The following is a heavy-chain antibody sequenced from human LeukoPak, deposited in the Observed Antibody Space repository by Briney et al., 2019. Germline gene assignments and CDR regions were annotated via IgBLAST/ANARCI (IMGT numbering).Heavy chain of an antibody. CDR3: ARSYYYDYRQIDY. CDR1: GGSINSYY. Sequence: PSETLSLTCTVSGGSINSYYWSWIRQPPGKGLEWIGSVYYNGNANYNPSLKSRVTMSVDTSKNHFSLNLTSVTAADTAVYYCARSYYYDYRQIDYWGQGTLVTVSS. V-gene: IGHV4-59*08. J-gene: IGHJ4*02. D-gene: IGHD3-22*01. CDR2: VYYNGNA.